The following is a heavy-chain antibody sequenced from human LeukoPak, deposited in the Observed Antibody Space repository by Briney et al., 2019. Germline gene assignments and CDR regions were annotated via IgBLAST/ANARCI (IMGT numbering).Heavy chain of an antibody. Sequence: ASVEVSCRLSGYTGIELSMHWVRQAPGKGLEWLGGFVPEEAETIYAQKFQGRVTMTEDTSTDTAYMELSNLTSEDTALYFCATHTIFGVVTYAFHIWGRGTLVTVSS. CDR1: GYTGIELS. J-gene: IGHJ3*02. V-gene: IGHV1-24*01. CDR2: FVPEEAET. CDR3: ATHTIFGVVTYAFHI. D-gene: IGHD3-3*01.